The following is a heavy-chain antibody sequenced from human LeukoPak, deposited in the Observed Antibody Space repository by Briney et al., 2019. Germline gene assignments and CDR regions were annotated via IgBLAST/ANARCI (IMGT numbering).Heavy chain of an antibody. CDR1: GYTFTDYN. CDR2: INPNSGDT. CDR3: ARESGRYYFDY. D-gene: IGHD1-26*01. Sequence: ASVKVSCKASGYTFTDYNMHWVRQAPGQGLEWMGRINPNSGDTNYAQKFQGRVTMTRDTSISTAYMELSRLRSDDTAVYYCARESGRYYFDYWGQGTLVTVSS. J-gene: IGHJ4*02. V-gene: IGHV1-2*06.